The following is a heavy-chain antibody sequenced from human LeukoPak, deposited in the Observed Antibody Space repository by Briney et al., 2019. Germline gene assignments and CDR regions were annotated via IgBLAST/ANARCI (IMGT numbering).Heavy chain of an antibody. Sequence: PGGSLSLSCAASGFTFSSYAMSWVRQAPGKGLEWVSGINWNGGSTGYADSVKGRFTISRDNAKNSLYLQMNSLRAEDTALYYCARGSAFWSGYYRNYYYMDVWGKGTTVTVSS. D-gene: IGHD3-3*01. CDR3: ARGSAFWSGYYRNYYYMDV. CDR2: INWNGGST. CDR1: GFTFSSYA. J-gene: IGHJ6*03. V-gene: IGHV3-20*04.